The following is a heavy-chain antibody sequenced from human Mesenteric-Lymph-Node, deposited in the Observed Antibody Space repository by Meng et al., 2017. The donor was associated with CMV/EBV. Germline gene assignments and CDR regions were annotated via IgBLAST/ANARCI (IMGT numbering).Heavy chain of an antibody. J-gene: IGHJ4*02. CDR2: INPNSGGT. CDR1: GYTFTGYY. Sequence: KVSCKAAGYTFTGYYMHWVRQAPGRGLEWMGRINPNSGGTNYAQKFQGRVTMTRDTSISTAYMELSRLRSDDTAVYYCASSGSGSYFYWGQGTLVTVSS. D-gene: IGHD3-10*01. CDR3: ASSGSGSYFY. V-gene: IGHV1-2*06.